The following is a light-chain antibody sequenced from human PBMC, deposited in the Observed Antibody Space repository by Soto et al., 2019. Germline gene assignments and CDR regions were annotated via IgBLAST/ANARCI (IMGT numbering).Light chain of an antibody. CDR3: QQRSKWPPIT. CDR2: DAS. Sequence: EIVLTQSPATLSLSPGDRATLSCGASQSVTNNYLAWYQQKPGLAPRLLIYDASYRANGIPDRFSGSGSGTDFTLTISRLEPEDFAIYYCQQRSKWPPITFGQGTRLEIK. J-gene: IGKJ5*01. CDR1: QSVTNNY. V-gene: IGKV3D-20*02.